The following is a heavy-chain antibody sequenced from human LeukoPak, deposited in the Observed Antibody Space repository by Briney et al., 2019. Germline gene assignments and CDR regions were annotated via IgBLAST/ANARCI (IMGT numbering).Heavy chain of an antibody. D-gene: IGHD6-6*01. V-gene: IGHV1-69*06. Sequence: PVKVSCKASGGTFSSYAISWVRQAPGQGLEWMGGIIPIFGSANYAQNFQGRVTITADKSTSTAYMELSSLRSEDTAVYYCATSIAARGSFDYWGQGTLVTVSS. CDR1: GGTFSSYA. J-gene: IGHJ4*02. CDR2: IIPIFGSA. CDR3: ATSIAARGSFDY.